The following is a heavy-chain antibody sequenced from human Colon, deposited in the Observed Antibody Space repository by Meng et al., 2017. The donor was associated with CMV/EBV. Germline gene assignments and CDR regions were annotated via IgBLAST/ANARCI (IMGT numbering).Heavy chain of an antibody. V-gene: IGHV4-59*01. Sequence: ESLKISCAASGFTFSSYAMHWVRQAPGKGLEWIGYTFHTGSTNYNPSLRGRVSMSVDTSKNQVSLKFNSVTAADTAVYYCAGLYGTYFSSWFDPWGQGTLVTVSS. J-gene: IGHJ5*02. CDR2: TFHTGST. D-gene: IGHD1-1*01. CDR3: AGLYGTYFSSWFDP. CDR1: GFTFSSYA.